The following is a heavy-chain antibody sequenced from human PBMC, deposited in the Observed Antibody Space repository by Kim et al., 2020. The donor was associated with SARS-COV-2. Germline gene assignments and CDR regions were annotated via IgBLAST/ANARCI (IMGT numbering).Heavy chain of an antibody. CDR2: IYYSGST. J-gene: IGHJ4*02. D-gene: IGHD3-10*02. Sequence: SETLSLTCTVSGGSVSSGSYYWSWIRQPPGKGLEWIGYIYYSGSTNYNPSLKSRVTISVDTSKNQFPLKLSSVTAADTAVYYCARDRRIAGAGAVRGYFDYWGQGTLVTVSS. V-gene: IGHV4-61*01. CDR1: GGSVSSGSYY. CDR3: ARDRRIAGAGAVRGYFDY.